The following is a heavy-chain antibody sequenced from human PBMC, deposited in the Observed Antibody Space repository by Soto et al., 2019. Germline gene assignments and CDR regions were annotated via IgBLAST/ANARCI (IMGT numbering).Heavy chain of an antibody. CDR1: GYSFTSYW. CDR2: IDPSDSYT. V-gene: IGHV5-10-1*01. Sequence: PGESLKISCKGSGYSFTSYWISWVRQMPGKGLEWMGRIDPSDSYTNYSPSFQGHVTISADKSISTAYLQWSSLKASDTAMYYCARGGIVVVTAPNNWFDPWGQGTLVTVSS. J-gene: IGHJ5*02. CDR3: ARGGIVVVTAPNNWFDP. D-gene: IGHD2-21*02.